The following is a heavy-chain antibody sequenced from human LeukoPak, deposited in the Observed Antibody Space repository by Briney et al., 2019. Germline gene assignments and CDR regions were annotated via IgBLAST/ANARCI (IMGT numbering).Heavy chain of an antibody. CDR1: GYTFTGYY. V-gene: IGHV1-69*13. Sequence: SVKVSCKASGYTFTGYYMHWVRQAPGQGLEWMGGIIPIFGTANYAQKFQGRVTITADESTSTAYMELSSLRSEDTAVYYCAREAGYCSGGSCGYYYYYDMDVWGQGTTVTVSS. CDR3: AREAGYCSGGSCGYYYYYDMDV. CDR2: IIPIFGTA. J-gene: IGHJ6*02. D-gene: IGHD2-15*01.